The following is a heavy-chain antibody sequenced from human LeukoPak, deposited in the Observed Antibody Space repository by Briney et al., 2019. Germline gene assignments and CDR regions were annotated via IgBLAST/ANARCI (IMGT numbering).Heavy chain of an antibody. V-gene: IGHV3-23*01. J-gene: IGHJ4*02. CDR1: GFTFSSSA. Sequence: GSLTLSCAASGFTFSSSAMSWVRQAPGKGLEWVSTIGGGGGTYYADSVKGRFTISRDSSKNTLYLDMNSLRAEDTAVYFCAKRTPYYFHYWGQGALGTVSS. CDR3: AKRTPYYFHY. CDR2: IGGGGGT.